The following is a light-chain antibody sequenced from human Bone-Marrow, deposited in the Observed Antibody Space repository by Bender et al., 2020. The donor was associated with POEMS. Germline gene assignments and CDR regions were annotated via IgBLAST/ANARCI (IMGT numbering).Light chain of an antibody. CDR2: DVS. CDR3: SSYTTSSTWV. J-gene: IGLJ3*02. Sequence: QSALTQPASVSGSPGQSMTISCTATSSDVGGYNYVSWYQQHPGKAPKVIIYDVSNRPSGVSNRFSGSKSGNTASLTISGVQPEDEADYYCSSYTTSSTWVFGGGTKLTVL. V-gene: IGLV2-14*03. CDR1: SSDVGGYNY.